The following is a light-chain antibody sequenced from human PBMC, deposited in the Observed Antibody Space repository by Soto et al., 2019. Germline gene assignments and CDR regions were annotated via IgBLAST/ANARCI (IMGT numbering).Light chain of an antibody. CDR1: QSVSSN. V-gene: IGKV3-20*01. Sequence: EIGMTQSPAALSVSQGERATLSCKASQSVSSNLAWYQQKPGQAPRLLMSAASSRATGIPDRFSGSGSGTDCTLTISRLEAEDVAVYYCQQSSSSPITFGQGTRLEIK. J-gene: IGKJ5*01. CDR3: QQSSSSPIT. CDR2: AAS.